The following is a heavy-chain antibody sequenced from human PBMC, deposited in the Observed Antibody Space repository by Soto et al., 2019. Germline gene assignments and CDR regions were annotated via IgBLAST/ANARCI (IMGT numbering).Heavy chain of an antibody. D-gene: IGHD3-10*01. CDR2: VYPSDSDT. CDR1: GYSFTSYW. CDR3: ARGRVWFGELSQGFEP. J-gene: IGHJ5*02. V-gene: IGHV5-51*01. Sequence: VESLTISCKVYGYSFTSYWIVWVRQMPGQGLEWMGIVYPSDSDTRYSPSFQGEVTISAYKSSSTAYLQWSSLKASDTAMYYCARGRVWFGELSQGFEPWAQGTLVTVSS.